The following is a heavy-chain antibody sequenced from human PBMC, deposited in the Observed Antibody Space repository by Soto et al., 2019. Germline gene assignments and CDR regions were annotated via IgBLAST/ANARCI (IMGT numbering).Heavy chain of an antibody. CDR2: ISGSGGST. J-gene: IGHJ6*02. Sequence: PGGSLRLSCAASGVSFSSDAMSWVRQAPGKRLEWVSAISGSGGSTYYADSVKGRFTISRDNSKNTLYLQMNSLRAEDTAVYYCAKSSRADRHYYGLDVRAQRTTVTVSS. CDR1: GVSFSSDA. D-gene: IGHD6-6*01. V-gene: IGHV3-23*01. CDR3: AKSSRADRHYYGLDV.